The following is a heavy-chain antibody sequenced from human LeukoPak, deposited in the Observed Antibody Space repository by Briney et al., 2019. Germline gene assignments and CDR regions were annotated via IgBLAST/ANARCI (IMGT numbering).Heavy chain of an antibody. J-gene: IGHJ4*02. CDR3: AKDSLSVYYYDSSGYYKPPDY. Sequence: GRTQRLFCAVSGLPYDVYALHCVPHARGKGLVGVPHISGDRGSTYYADAVKGRYTISRYTRKNSLYLQMNSLRTEDTSLYYCAKDSLSVYYYDSSGYYKPPDYWGQGTLVTVSS. V-gene: IGHV3-43*02. D-gene: IGHD3-22*01. CDR1: GLPYDVYA. CDR2: ISGDRGST.